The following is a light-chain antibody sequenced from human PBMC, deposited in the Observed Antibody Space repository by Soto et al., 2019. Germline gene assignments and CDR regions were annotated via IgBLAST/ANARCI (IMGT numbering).Light chain of an antibody. V-gene: IGKV3-15*01. Sequence: EIVMTQSPATLSVPPEERATLSCPASQSVSRDLAWYQQKPGQAPRLIIYGASTRATGIPARFSGSGYGTEFNLTISSLQSEDFAIYYCQQYNNWPWTFGQGTKVDI. CDR3: QQYNNWPWT. J-gene: IGKJ1*01. CDR1: QSVSRD. CDR2: GAS.